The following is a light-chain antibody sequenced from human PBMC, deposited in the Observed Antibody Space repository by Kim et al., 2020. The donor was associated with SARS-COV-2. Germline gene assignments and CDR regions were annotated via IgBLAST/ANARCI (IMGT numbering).Light chain of an antibody. Sequence: DIQMTQSPSIVYASVGDRVTITCRASQSLSGWLAWYQQKPGKPPKMLIYRASFVESGVPSRFSGSGSGTEYTLTISSLQPDDFATYYCQKYNTQWTFGQGTKVDIK. CDR2: RAS. J-gene: IGKJ1*01. V-gene: IGKV1-5*03. CDR1: QSLSGW. CDR3: QKYNTQWT.